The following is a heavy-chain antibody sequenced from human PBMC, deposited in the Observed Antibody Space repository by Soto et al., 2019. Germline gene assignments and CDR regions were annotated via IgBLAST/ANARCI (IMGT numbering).Heavy chain of an antibody. CDR1: GFTFSDFY. CDR3: ARDAYYYDSSGYIDY. J-gene: IGHJ4*02. Sequence: GGSLRLSCATSGFTFSDFYMSWVRQAPGKGPEWVSYISDDGSNKYYADSVKGRFTISRDNSKNTLYLQMNSLRAEDTAVYYCARDAYYYDSSGYIDYWGQGTLVTVS. V-gene: IGHV3-11*04. D-gene: IGHD3-22*01. CDR2: ISDDGSNK.